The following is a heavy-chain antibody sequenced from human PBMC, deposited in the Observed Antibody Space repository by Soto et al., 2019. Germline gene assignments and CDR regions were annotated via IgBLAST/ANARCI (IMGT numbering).Heavy chain of an antibody. Sequence: GGSLRLSCAVSGFTFSSSWMSWVRQAPGKGLEWVANIKEDGSEKDYVDPVKGRFTITRDNAKNSLYLQMNNLRAEDTAVYFCTRKRFGMDVWGQGTTVTVSS. CDR2: IKEDGSEK. CDR3: TRKRFGMDV. J-gene: IGHJ6*02. V-gene: IGHV3-7*03. CDR1: GFTFSSSW.